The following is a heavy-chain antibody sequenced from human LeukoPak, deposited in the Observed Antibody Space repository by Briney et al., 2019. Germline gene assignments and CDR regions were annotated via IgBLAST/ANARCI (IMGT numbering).Heavy chain of an antibody. J-gene: IGHJ6*03. Sequence: GSLRLSCAVSGFTVSNNYMSWVRQAPGKRLEWIGIIYYTGSTSYTPSLQSRVTISVDTSKNQFSLNLNSVTAADTAVYYCARLFGVANIGSYYYMDVWGKGTRSPSP. D-gene: IGHD3-10*02. CDR3: ARLFGVANIGSYYYMDV. CDR1: GFTVSNNY. V-gene: IGHV4-59*04. CDR2: IYYTGST.